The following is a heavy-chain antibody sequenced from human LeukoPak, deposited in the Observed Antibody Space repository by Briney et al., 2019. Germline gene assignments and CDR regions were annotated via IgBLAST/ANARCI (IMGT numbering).Heavy chain of an antibody. J-gene: IGHJ4*02. CDR3: ARSPGHSSSWSYYFDY. Sequence: GGSLRLSCAASGFTFSDHYMDWVRQAPGKGLEWVGRSRNKVNSYTTEYAASVKGRFTTSRDDSKSSVYLQMNSLKIEDTAVYFCARSPGHSSSWSYYFDYWGQGTLVTVSS. V-gene: IGHV3-72*01. CDR1: GFTFSDHY. CDR2: SRNKVNSYTT. D-gene: IGHD6-13*01.